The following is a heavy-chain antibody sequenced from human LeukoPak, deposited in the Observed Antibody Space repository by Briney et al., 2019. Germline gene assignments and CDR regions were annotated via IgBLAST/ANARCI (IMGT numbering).Heavy chain of an antibody. Sequence: PSETLSLTCAVYGGSFRGYYWSWIRQPPGKGLEGIGEINHSGSTNYNPSLKSRVTISVDTSKNQFSLKLSSVTAADTAVYYCARGPRSPSIVVVIASRFDYWGQGTLVTVSS. V-gene: IGHV4-34*01. CDR1: GGSFRGYY. CDR2: INHSGST. CDR3: ARGPRSPSIVVVIASRFDY. D-gene: IGHD2-21*01. J-gene: IGHJ4*02.